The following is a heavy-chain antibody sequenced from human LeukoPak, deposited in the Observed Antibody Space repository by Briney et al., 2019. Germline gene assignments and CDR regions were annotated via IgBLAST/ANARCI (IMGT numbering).Heavy chain of an antibody. Sequence: PSETLSLTCAVYGGSFSGYYWSWIRQPPGKGLEWIGEINHSGSTNYNPSLKSRVTISVDTSRNQFSLKLSSVTAADTAVYFCARYYCGSSRCPGVDFWGQGTLVTVSS. J-gene: IGHJ4*02. CDR3: ARYYCGSSRCPGVDF. CDR2: INHSGST. V-gene: IGHV4-34*01. D-gene: IGHD2-2*01. CDR1: GGSFSGYY.